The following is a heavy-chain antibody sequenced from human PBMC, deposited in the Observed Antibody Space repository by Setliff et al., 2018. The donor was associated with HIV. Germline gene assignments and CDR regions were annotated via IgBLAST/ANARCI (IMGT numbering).Heavy chain of an antibody. CDR1: GHNSDFC. Sequence: ASVKVSCKASGHNSDFCIHWVQQAPGGRLAWMGRIFLRNGETRYSEKFQGRLIITADTSIDTAYMDLSSLRSEDTAVYYCTTTYVRDDYNFDFWGQGSLVTVSS. D-gene: IGHD4-4*01. V-gene: IGHV1-69-2*01. CDR3: TTTYVRDDYNFDF. CDR2: IFLRNGET. J-gene: IGHJ4*02.